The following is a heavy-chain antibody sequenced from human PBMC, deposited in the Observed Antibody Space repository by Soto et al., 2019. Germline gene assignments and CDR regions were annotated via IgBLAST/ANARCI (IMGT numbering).Heavy chain of an antibody. J-gene: IGHJ2*01. V-gene: IGHV1-18*01. D-gene: IGHD2-15*01. Sequence: QVQLVQSGPEVKKPGASVKVSCQASGYTFSNYGISWVRQGPGQGLEWMGWIGPYNGNTDYAQNFQGRGNMTRDTSANTAYMELRSLRADDTALYYCAPCYCSIGSCYTCWHFAPWGRGALLTVSS. CDR2: IGPYNGNT. CDR3: APCYCSIGSCYTCWHFAP. CDR1: GYTFSNYG.